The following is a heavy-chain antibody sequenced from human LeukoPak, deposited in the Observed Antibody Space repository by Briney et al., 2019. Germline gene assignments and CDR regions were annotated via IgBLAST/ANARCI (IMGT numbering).Heavy chain of an antibody. CDR3: ARGGYGGGGY. CDR1: GFTFSSYS. CDR2: ISSSSSYR. Sequence: GGSLRLSCAASGFTFSSYSMNWVRQAPGKGLEWVSAISSSSSYRYYADSVKGRFTISRDNAKNSLYLQMNSLRADDTAVYYCARGGYGGGGYWGQATLVTVSS. D-gene: IGHD4-23*01. J-gene: IGHJ4*02. V-gene: IGHV3-21*01.